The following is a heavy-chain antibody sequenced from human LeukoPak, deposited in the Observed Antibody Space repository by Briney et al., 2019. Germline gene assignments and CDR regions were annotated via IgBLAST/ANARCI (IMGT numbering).Heavy chain of an antibody. CDR2: VTPKNGGS. J-gene: IGHJ4*02. CDR1: GYTFTNHS. D-gene: IGHD3-16*01. CDR3: ARGGGSAHFDY. V-gene: IGHV1-2*02. Sequence: GASVKVSCNVSGYTFTNHSIHWGRQAPGQGREWLGGVTPKNGGSQYAQKFQGRVTMARDTSTSTVYMEMTSVTYDDTAVYYCARGGGSAHFDYWGQGTLVTVSS.